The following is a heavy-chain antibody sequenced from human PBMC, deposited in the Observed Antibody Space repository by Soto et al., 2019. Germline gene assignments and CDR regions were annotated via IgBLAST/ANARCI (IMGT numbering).Heavy chain of an antibody. CDR3: ARGGYSYGSTGNNWFDP. CDR1: GYTFTSYA. Sequence: ASVKVSCKASGYTFTSYAMHWVRQAPGQRLEWMGWINAGNGNTKYSQKFQGRVTITRDTSAGTAYMELSSLRSEDTAVYYCARGGYSYGSTGNNWFDPWGQGTLVTVSS. V-gene: IGHV1-3*01. D-gene: IGHD5-18*01. J-gene: IGHJ5*02. CDR2: INAGNGNT.